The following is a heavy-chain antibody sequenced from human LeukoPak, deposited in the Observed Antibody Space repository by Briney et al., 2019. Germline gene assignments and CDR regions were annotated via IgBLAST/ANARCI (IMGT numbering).Heavy chain of an antibody. Sequence: GSLRLSCAASGFTFNSYWMHWVRQGPGKGLVWVSRIKSDGSSTSYADSVKGRFTISRDNAKNTLYLQINSLRAEDTAVYYCAKGPLLWNWGQGTLVTVSS. J-gene: IGHJ4*02. CDR2: IKSDGSST. CDR1: GFTFNSYW. CDR3: AKGPLLWN. V-gene: IGHV3-74*01. D-gene: IGHD2/OR15-2a*01.